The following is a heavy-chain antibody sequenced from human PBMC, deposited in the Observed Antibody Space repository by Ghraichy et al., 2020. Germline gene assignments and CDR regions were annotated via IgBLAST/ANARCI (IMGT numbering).Heavy chain of an antibody. CDR2: FYTGGNT. J-gene: IGHJ4*02. Sequence: GESLNISCAASGFNVGYHSMSWVRQAPGKGLEWVSVFYTGGNTYYADSVKDRFTMSRDKSKNTFYLQVNSLRAGDTAVYRCARGSSDWSIFESWGQVTLVTVS. CDR3: ARGSSDWSIFES. CDR1: GFNVGYHS. D-gene: IGHD3-3*01. V-gene: IGHV3-66*01.